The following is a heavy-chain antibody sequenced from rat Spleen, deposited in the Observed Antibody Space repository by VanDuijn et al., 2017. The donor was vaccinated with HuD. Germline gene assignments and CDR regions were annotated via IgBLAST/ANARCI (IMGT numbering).Heavy chain of an antibody. D-gene: IGHD4-3*01. Sequence: QVQLKESGPDLVQPSQTLSLTCTVSGFSLTSYGVSWVRQPPGKGLEWIAAISGGGNTYYNSVLKSRLSISRDTSKSHVFLQMNSLQTEDTAMYFCARSGNSGYGVLDAWGQGASVTVSS. J-gene: IGHJ4*01. CDR1: GFSLTSYG. CDR3: ARSGNSGYGVLDA. V-gene: IGHV2S8*01. CDR2: ISGGGNT.